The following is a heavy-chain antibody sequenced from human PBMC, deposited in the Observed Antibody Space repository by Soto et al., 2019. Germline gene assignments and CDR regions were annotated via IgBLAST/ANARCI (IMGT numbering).Heavy chain of an antibody. J-gene: IGHJ6*02. Sequence: PGGSLRLSCAASGFTFSSYGMHWVRQAPGMGLEWVAVISYDGSNKYYADSVKGRFTISRDNSKNTLYLQMNSLRAEDTAVYYCAKDPGARGGYYYYGMDVWGQGTTVTVSS. D-gene: IGHD1-26*01. CDR1: GFTFSSYG. V-gene: IGHV3-30*18. CDR2: ISYDGSNK. CDR3: AKDPGARGGYYYYGMDV.